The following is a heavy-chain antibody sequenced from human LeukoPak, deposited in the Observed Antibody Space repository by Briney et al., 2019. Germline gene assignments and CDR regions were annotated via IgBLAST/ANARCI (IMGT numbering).Heavy chain of an antibody. CDR1: GFTFSSNA. Sequence: GRSLRPSCAASGFTFSSNAMSWARQDPGKGLEWVSVISGSGGSTYYADSVKGRFTISRDNSKNTLYLQMNSLRAEDTAVYYCAKEIYGDSTGGRFQHWGQGTLVTVSS. CDR2: ISGSGGST. J-gene: IGHJ1*01. D-gene: IGHD4-17*01. CDR3: AKEIYGDSTGGRFQH. V-gene: IGHV3-23*01.